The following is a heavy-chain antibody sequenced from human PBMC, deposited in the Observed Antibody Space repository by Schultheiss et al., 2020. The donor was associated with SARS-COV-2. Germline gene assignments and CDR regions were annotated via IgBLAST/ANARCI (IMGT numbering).Heavy chain of an antibody. CDR1: GFTFSSYW. CDR2: IKQDGSEK. CDR3: ARASHFWSYGMDV. D-gene: IGHD3-3*02. Sequence: GESLKISCAASGFTFSSYWMSWVRQAPGKGLEWVANIKQDGSEKYYVDSVKGRFTISRDNAKNSLYLQMNSLRAEDTAVYYCARASHFWSYGMDVWGQGTTVTVSS. V-gene: IGHV3-7*05. J-gene: IGHJ6*02.